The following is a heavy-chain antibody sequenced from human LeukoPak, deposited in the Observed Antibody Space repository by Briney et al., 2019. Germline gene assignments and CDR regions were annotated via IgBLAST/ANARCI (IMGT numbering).Heavy chain of an antibody. Sequence: PGGSLRLSCAASGFPFTMYRMNWVRQAPGKGLEWVANIKEDGSEKSYVDSVKGRFTISRDNAKNSLYLQMNSLRAEDTALYFCASGPRAARPRFEYFLHWGQGTLVTVSS. J-gene: IGHJ1*01. CDR3: ASGPRAARPRFEYFLH. CDR1: GFPFTMYR. CDR2: IKEDGSEK. D-gene: IGHD6-6*01. V-gene: IGHV3-7*01.